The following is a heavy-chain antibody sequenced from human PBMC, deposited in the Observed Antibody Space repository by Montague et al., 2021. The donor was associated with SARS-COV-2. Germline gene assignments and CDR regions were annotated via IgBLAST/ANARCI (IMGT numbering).Heavy chain of an antibody. CDR1: GGSISSYHHY. J-gene: IGHJ4*02. V-gene: IGHV4-39*07. D-gene: IGHD2-15*01. CDR3: GRVTLSATANPFDS. CDR2: MYYSGST. Sequence: SETLSLTCTVSGGSISSYHHYRGCLRQPPGKGLEWVGAMYYSGSTWLTPSLKSRVTISADTSKNQLSLNLRSVTAADTAVYFCGRVTLSATANPFDSWGPGTLVTVSS.